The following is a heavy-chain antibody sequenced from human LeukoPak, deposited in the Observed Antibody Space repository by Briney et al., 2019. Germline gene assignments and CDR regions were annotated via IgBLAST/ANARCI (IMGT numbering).Heavy chain of an antibody. Sequence: ASVKVSCKASGGTFSSYVINWVRQAPGQGLEWMGRIIPILDIANYAQKFQGRVTITADKSTSTAYMELSSLRSEDTAAYYCARAGLYYYDSSGYFDYWGQGTLVTVSS. D-gene: IGHD3-22*01. CDR3: ARAGLYYYDSSGYFDY. V-gene: IGHV1-69*04. CDR2: IIPILDIA. CDR1: GGTFSSYV. J-gene: IGHJ4*02.